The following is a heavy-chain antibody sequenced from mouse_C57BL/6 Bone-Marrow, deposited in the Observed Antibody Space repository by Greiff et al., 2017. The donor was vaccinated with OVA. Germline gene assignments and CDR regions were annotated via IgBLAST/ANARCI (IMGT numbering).Heavy chain of an antibody. CDR3: AKEGDLIACYFDV. CDR1: GYTFTDYY. Sequence: QVQLQQSGAELVRPGASVKLSCKASGYTFTDYYINWVKQRPGQGLEWIARIYPGSGNTYYNEKFKGKATLTAEKSSSTAYMQLSSLTSEDAAVYFCAKEGDLIACYFDVWGTGTTVTGSS. V-gene: IGHV1-76*01. J-gene: IGHJ1*03. D-gene: IGHD1-1*01. CDR2: IYPGSGNT.